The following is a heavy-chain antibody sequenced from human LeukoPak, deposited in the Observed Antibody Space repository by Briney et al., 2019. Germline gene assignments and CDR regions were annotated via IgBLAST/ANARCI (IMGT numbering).Heavy chain of an antibody. V-gene: IGHV1-69*04. CDR3: AREGWLEGGYDYPDAFDI. Sequence: KFQGRVTITADKSTSTAYMELSSLRSEDTAVYYCAREGWLEGGYDYPDAFDIWGQGTMVTVSS. J-gene: IGHJ3*02. D-gene: IGHD5-12*01.